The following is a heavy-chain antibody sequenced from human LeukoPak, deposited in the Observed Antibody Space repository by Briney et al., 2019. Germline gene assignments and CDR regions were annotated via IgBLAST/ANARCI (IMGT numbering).Heavy chain of an antibody. Sequence: PGGSLRLSCAASGFTFSSYAMHWVRQAPGKGLEWVAVISCDGSNKYYADSVKGRFTISRDNSKNTLYLQMNSLRAEDTAVYYCARGGPRIAAAGTYYYYGMDVWGQGTTVTVSS. J-gene: IGHJ6*02. CDR3: ARGGPRIAAAGTYYYYGMDV. D-gene: IGHD6-13*01. V-gene: IGHV3-30*04. CDR1: GFTFSSYA. CDR2: ISCDGSNK.